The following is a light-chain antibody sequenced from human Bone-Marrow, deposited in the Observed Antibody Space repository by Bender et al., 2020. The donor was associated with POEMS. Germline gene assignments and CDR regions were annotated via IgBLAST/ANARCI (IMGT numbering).Light chain of an antibody. Sequence: QSALTQPASVSGSPGQSITISRTGTGSDVGNYNLVSWYQQHPGKAPKLIIYEGSERPSGVSSPFSGSKSGNTASLTISGLQAEDEADYYCCSWAGSATCWIFGGGTKLTVL. CDR3: CSWAGSATCWI. CDR2: EGS. CDR1: GSDVGNYNL. J-gene: IGLJ2*01. V-gene: IGLV2-23*01.